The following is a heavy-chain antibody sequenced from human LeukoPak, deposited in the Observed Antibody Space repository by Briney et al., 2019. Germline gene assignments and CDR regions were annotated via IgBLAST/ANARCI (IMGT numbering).Heavy chain of an antibody. CDR1: GFTISSNY. CDR2: IYSGGST. CDR3: ARGRGSCSGGSCYDY. V-gene: IGHV3-53*01. Sequence: GGSLRLSCAASGFTISSNYMTWVRQALGKGLEWVSVIYSGGSTFYADSVKGRFTLSRDNSKNTVYLQMNNLRAEDTAVYYCARGRGSCSGGSCYDYWGQGTLVTVSS. D-gene: IGHD2-15*01. J-gene: IGHJ4*02.